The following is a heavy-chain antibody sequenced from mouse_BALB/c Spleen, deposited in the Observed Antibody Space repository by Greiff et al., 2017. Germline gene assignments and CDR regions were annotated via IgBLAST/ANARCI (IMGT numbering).Heavy chain of an antibody. CDR2: ISYDGSN. D-gene: IGHD2-10*01. J-gene: IGHJ1*01. CDR3: ASSYYGNWYFDV. Sequence: EVKLEESGPGLVKPSQSLSLTCSVTGYSITSGYYWNWVRQFPGNKLEWMGYISYDGSNNYNPSLKNRISITRDTSKNQFFLKLNSVTTEDTATYYCASSYYGNWYFDVWGAGTTVTVSS. CDR1: GYSITSGYY. V-gene: IGHV3-6*02.